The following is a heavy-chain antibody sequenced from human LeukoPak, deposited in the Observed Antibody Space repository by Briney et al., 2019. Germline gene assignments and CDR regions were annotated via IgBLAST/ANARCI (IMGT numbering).Heavy chain of an antibody. CDR2: FDPEDGET. J-gene: IGHJ6*02. CDR1: GYTLTELS. D-gene: IGHD2-2*01. Sequence: ASVKVSCKASGYTLTELSMHWVRQAPGKGLEWMGGFDPEDGETIYAQKFQGRVTMTEDTSTDTAYMELSSLRSEDTAVYYCAARVVGSYYYYYGMDVWGQGTTVTVSS. V-gene: IGHV1-24*01. CDR3: AARVVGSYYYYYGMDV.